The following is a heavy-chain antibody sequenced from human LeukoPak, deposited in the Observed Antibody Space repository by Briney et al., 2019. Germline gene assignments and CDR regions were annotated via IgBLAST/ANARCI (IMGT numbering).Heavy chain of an antibody. CDR1: GFTFSSYS. CDR3: ARDNYDSSGYYYDY. CDR2: ISSSSSTI. V-gene: IGHV3-48*04. Sequence: PGESLRLSCAASGFTFSSYSMNWVRQAPGKGLEWVSYISSSSSTIYYADSVKGRFTISRDNAKNSLYLQMNSLRAEDTAVYYCARDNYDSSGYYYDYWGQGTLVTVSS. J-gene: IGHJ4*02. D-gene: IGHD3-22*01.